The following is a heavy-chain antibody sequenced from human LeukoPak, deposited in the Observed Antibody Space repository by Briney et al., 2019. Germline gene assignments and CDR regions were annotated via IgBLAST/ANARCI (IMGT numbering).Heavy chain of an antibody. CDR2: ISASSSYI. J-gene: IGHJ4*02. CDR1: GFRFSSYR. D-gene: IGHD3-3*01. Sequence: PGGSLRLSCAASGFRFSSYRMNWVRQAPGKGLEWVSSISASSSYINYVDPVKGRFTISRDNAKNSLYLQMHSLRAEDTAVYYCAKVGNEDPTIFGVVIPEYYFDYWGQGTLVTVSS. V-gene: IGHV3-21*04. CDR3: AKVGNEDPTIFGVVIPEYYFDY.